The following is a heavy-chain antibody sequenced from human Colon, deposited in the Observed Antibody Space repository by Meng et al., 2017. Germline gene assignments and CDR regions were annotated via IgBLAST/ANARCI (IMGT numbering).Heavy chain of an antibody. CDR1: GASSSNYH. V-gene: IGHV4-4*07. CDR3: ARDLDTYYLDF. Sequence: QVARAESGPGMGELSEPLSLPCTVSGASSSNYHWSWIRQTAGKGLEYIGRIYTNGITNYNPSLKTRVTMSVDRSKNQLSLKLSSVTAADTAVYYCARDLDTYYLDFWGQGTLVTVSS. D-gene: IGHD3-10*01. J-gene: IGHJ4*02. CDR2: IYTNGIT.